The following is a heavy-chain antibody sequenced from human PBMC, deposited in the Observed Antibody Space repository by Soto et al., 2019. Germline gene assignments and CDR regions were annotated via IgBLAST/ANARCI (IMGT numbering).Heavy chain of an antibody. Sequence: QVQLVESGGGVVQPGRSLRLSCAASGFTFSSYAMHWVRQAPGKGLEWVAVISYDGSNKYYADSVKGRFTISRDNSKNTLYLQMNSLGAEDTAVYYWAGAEYNWNDVAFDIWGQGTMVTVSS. J-gene: IGHJ3*02. CDR1: GFTFSSYA. V-gene: IGHV3-30-3*01. CDR2: ISYDGSNK. D-gene: IGHD1-20*01. CDR3: AGAEYNWNDVAFDI.